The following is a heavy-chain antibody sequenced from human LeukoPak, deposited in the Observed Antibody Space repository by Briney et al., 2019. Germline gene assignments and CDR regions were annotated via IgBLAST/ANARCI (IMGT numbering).Heavy chain of an antibody. Sequence: PGGSLRLSCAASGFSFSSYSMNWVRQAPGKGLEWASHISTTSSPTYYADSVKGRFAMSRDNAKNSVYLQMNSLRAEDTAVYYCARDFDFWSGYIVWGQGTLVTVSS. V-gene: IGHV3-48*04. J-gene: IGHJ4*02. CDR3: ARDFDFWSGYIV. D-gene: IGHD3-3*01. CDR1: GFSFSSYS. CDR2: ISTTSSPT.